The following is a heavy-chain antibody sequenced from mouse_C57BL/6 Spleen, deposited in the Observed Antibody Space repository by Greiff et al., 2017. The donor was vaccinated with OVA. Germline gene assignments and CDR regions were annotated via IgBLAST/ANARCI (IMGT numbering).Heavy chain of an antibody. V-gene: IGHV1-18*01. D-gene: IGHD1-1*01. CDR3: ATHYYGSSPWYFDV. Sequence: VQLQQSGPELVKPGASVKIPCKASGYTFTDYNMDWVKQSHGKSLEWIGDINPNNGGTIYNQKFKGKATLTVDKSSSTAYMELRSLTSEDTAVYYCATHYYGSSPWYFDVWGTGTTVTVSS. CDR1: GYTFTDYN. CDR2: INPNNGGT. J-gene: IGHJ1*03.